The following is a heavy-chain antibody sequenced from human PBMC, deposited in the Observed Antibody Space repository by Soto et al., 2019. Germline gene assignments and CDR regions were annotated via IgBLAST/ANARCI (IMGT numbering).Heavy chain of an antibody. J-gene: IGHJ6*03. V-gene: IGHV1-69*02. Sequence: ASVKVSCKASGGTFSSYTISWVRQAPGQGLEWMGRIIPILGIANYAQKFQGRVTITADKSTSTAYMELSSLRSEDTAVYYCARGSRYCSGGSCYSERTSLGYYYYYMDVWGKGTTVTVSS. D-gene: IGHD2-15*01. CDR1: GGTFSSYT. CDR2: IIPILGIA. CDR3: ARGSRYCSGGSCYSERTSLGYYYYYMDV.